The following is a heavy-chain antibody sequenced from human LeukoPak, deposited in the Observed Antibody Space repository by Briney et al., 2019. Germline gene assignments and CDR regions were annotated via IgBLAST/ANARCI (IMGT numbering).Heavy chain of an antibody. D-gene: IGHD6-6*01. CDR2: IYSGGST. J-gene: IGHJ4*02. CDR3: ARARPLASFDY. CDR1: EFSFCSNY. Sequence: GGPLRLSCAASEFSFCSNYMTWVRQAPGKGLEWVSLIYSGGSTYYSDSVKGRFTISRDNSKNTLYLQMTSLRAEDAAIYYGARARPLASFDYGGQGTLVTVSS. V-gene: IGHV3-66*01.